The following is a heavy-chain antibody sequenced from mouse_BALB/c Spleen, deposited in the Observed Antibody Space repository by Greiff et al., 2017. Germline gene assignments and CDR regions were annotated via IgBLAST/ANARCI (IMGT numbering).Heavy chain of an antibody. J-gene: IGHJ3*01. CDR3: ARHKGYYRYWIFAY. D-gene: IGHD2-14*01. CDR1: GFAFSSYD. CDR2: ISSGGGST. Sequence: EVMLVESGGGLVKPGGSLKLSCAASGFAFSSYDMSWVRQTPEKRLEWVAYISSGGGSTYYPDTVKGRFTISRDNAKNTLYLQMSSLKSEDTAMYYCARHKGYYRYWIFAYWGQGTLVTVSA. V-gene: IGHV5-12-1*01.